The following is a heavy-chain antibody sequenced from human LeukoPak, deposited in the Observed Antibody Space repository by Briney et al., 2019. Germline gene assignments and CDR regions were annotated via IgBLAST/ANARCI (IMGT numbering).Heavy chain of an antibody. D-gene: IGHD1-26*01. CDR1: GFTFTYYY. CDR3: ARDSGSALDH. CDR2: MKPKSGGT. J-gene: IGHJ4*02. Sequence: ASVKVSCKASGFTFTYYYMHWVRQAPGQGLEWMGWMKPKSGGTNYAQKFQGRVTMTRDTSISTGYMELSRLRSDDTAVYYCARDSGSALDHWAQGTLVTVSS. V-gene: IGHV1-2*02.